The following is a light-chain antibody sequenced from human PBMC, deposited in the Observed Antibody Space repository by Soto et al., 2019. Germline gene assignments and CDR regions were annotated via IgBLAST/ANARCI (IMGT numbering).Light chain of an antibody. CDR3: SSYTCSITRHV. V-gene: IGLV2-14*01. J-gene: IGLJ1*01. CDR1: SSDVGGYNY. CDR2: DVS. Sequence: QSVLTQPASVSGSPGQSITISCTGTSSDVGGYNYVSWYQQHPGKAPKLMIYDVSDRPSGVSNRFSGSKSGNTASLTISGLQAEDYSDYYCSSYTCSITRHVFGTGTKVTVL.